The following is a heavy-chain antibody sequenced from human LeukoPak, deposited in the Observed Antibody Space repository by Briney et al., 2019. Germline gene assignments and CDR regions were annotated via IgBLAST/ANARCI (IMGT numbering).Heavy chain of an antibody. D-gene: IGHD3-22*01. J-gene: IGHJ4*02. CDR1: GGSFSGYY. V-gene: IGHV4-34*01. CDR2: INHSGST. CDR3: ARGLRYYYDSSGYYAGE. Sequence: SETLSLTCAVYGGSFSGYYWSWIRQPPGKGLEWIGEINHSGSTNYNPSLKSRVTISVDTSKNQFPLKLSSVTAADTAVYYCARGLRYYYDSSGYYAGEWGQGTLVTVSS.